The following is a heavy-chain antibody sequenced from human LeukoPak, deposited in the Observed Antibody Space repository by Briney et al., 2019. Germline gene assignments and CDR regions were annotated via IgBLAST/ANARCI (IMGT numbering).Heavy chain of an antibody. CDR1: GGSISSYY. CDR2: IYYSGST. V-gene: IGHV4-59*12. Sequence: PSETPSLTCTVSGGSISSYYWSWIRQPPGKGLEWIGYIYYSGSTNYNPSLKSRVTISVDTSKNQFSLKLSSVTAADTAVYYCARGPILFYDSSGPPYYFDYWGQGTLVTVSS. J-gene: IGHJ4*02. D-gene: IGHD3-22*01. CDR3: ARGPILFYDSSGPPYYFDY.